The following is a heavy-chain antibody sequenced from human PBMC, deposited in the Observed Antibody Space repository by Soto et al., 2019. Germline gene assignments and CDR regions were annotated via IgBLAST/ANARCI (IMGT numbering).Heavy chain of an antibody. D-gene: IGHD3-10*01. CDR1: GGSISSYY. CDR2: IYYSGST. CDR3: ARAKRGPRPGAFDY. J-gene: IGHJ4*02. V-gene: IGHV4-59*12. Sequence: SETLSLTCTVPGGSISSYYWSWIRQPPGKGLEWIGYIYYSGSTNYNPSLKSRVTISVDTSKNQFSLKLSSVTAADTAVYYCARAKRGPRPGAFDYWGQGTLVTVSS.